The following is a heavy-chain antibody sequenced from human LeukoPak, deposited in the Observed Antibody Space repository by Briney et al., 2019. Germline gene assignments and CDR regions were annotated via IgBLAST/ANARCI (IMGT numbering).Heavy chain of an antibody. CDR2: ISSSSSYI. J-gene: IGHJ4*02. Sequence: EGSLRLSCAASGFTFSSYSRNWVRQAPGKGLEWISSISSSSSYIYYADSVKGRFTISRDNAKNSLYLQMNSLRAEDTAVYYCARVVVVVAAPSFDYWGQGTLVTVSS. CDR3: ARVVVVVAAPSFDY. D-gene: IGHD2-15*01. V-gene: IGHV3-21*01. CDR1: GFTFSSYS.